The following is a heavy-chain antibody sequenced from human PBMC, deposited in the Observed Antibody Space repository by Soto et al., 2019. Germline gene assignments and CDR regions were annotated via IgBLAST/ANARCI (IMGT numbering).Heavy chain of an antibody. J-gene: IGHJ4*02. CDR1: GFTFSNAW. D-gene: IGHD3-22*01. CDR3: AKEYDSSGYYPDY. V-gene: IGHV3-15*07. CDR2: IKSKTDGGTT. Sequence: GGSLRLSCAASGFTFSNAWMNWVRQAPGKGLEWVGRIKSKTDGGTTDYAAPVKGRFTISRDDSKNTLYLQMNSLKTEDTALYYCAKEYDSSGYYPDYWGQGTLVTVSS.